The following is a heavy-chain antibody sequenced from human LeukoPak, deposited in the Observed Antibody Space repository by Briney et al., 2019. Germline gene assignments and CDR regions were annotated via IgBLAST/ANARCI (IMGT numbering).Heavy chain of an antibody. J-gene: IGHJ4*02. CDR1: GGSFSGYY. Sequence: SETLSLTCAVHGGSFSGYYWSWIRQPPGKGLEWIGEINHSGSTNYNPSLKSRVTISVDTSKNQFSLKLSSVTAADTAVYYCARGTAARNDDWGQGTLVTVSS. CDR2: INHSGST. V-gene: IGHV4-34*01. CDR3: ARGTAARNDD. D-gene: IGHD6-6*01.